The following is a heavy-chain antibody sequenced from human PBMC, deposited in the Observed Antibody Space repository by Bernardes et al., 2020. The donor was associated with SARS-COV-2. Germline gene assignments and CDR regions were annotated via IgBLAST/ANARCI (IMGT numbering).Heavy chain of an antibody. CDR2: ISWNSGSI. CDR3: AKAPSSSWYEDWFDP. D-gene: IGHD6-13*01. Sequence: SLSLSCAASGFTFAAYAMHWVRQAPGQGLEWVSGISWNSGSIGYADSVKGRFTISRDNAKNSLYLQMNSLRAEDTALYYCAKAPSSSWYEDWFDPWGQGTLVTVS. CDR1: GFTFAAYA. J-gene: IGHJ5*02. V-gene: IGHV3-9*01.